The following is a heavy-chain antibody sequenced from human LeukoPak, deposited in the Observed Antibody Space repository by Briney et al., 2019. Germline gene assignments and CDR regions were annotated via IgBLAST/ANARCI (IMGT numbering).Heavy chain of an antibody. CDR1: GGSISSYY. D-gene: IGHD3-16*02. J-gene: IGHJ4*02. CDR3: ARLIVQAIDYVWGSYRYMFDY. V-gene: IGHV4-59*12. CDR2: IYYSGST. Sequence: KPSETLSLTCTVSGGSISSYYWSWIRQPPGKGLEWIGYIYYSGSTNYNPSLKSRVTISVDTSKNQFSLKLSSVTAADTAVYYCARLIVQAIDYVWGSYRYMFDYWGQGTLVTVSS.